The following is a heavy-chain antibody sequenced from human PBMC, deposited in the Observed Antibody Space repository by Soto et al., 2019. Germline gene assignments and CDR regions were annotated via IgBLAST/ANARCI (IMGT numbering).Heavy chain of an antibody. J-gene: IGHJ3*01. CDR2: ISSSASTI. Sequence: ELQLVESGGGLVQPGGSLRLSCAASGFTFSTYNMNWVRQAPGKGLEWVSYISSSASTIYYADSVKGRFTICRDNAKNSLFLQVNSLRDEDTAVYYCVAAFDVWGQGTMVTVSS. CDR3: VAAFDV. CDR1: GFTFSTYN. V-gene: IGHV3-48*02.